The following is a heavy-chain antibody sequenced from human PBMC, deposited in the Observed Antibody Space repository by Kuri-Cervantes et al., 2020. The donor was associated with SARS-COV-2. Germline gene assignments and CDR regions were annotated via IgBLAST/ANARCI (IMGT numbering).Heavy chain of an antibody. Sequence: GSLRLSCTVSGGSISSSSYYWGWIRQPPGKGLEWIGSIYYSGSTNYNPSLKSRVTISVDTSKNQFSLKLSSVTAADTAVYYCARGTVGAPGGGMDVWGQGTTVTVS. CDR1: GGSISSSSYY. CDR2: IYYSGST. V-gene: IGHV4-39*07. J-gene: IGHJ6*02. CDR3: ARGTVGAPGGGMDV. D-gene: IGHD1-26*01.